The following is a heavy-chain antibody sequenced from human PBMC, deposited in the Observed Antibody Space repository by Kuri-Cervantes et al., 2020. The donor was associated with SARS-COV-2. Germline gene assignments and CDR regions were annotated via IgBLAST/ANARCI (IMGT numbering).Heavy chain of an antibody. Sequence: SETLSLTCTVSGGSISSYYWSWIRQPAGKGLEWIGRIYTSGSTNYNPSLRSRATMSVDTSKNQFSLKLSSVTAADTAVYYCAREDLGYCSSTSCYSKDSCYGMDVWGQGTTVTVSS. CDR2: IYTSGST. J-gene: IGHJ6*02. D-gene: IGHD2-2*02. V-gene: IGHV4-4*07. CDR3: AREDLGYCSSTSCYSKDSCYGMDV. CDR1: GGSISSYY.